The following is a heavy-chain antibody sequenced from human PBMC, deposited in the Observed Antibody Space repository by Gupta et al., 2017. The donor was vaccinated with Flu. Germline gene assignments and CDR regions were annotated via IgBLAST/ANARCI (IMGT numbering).Heavy chain of an antibody. V-gene: IGHV4-34*01. J-gene: IGHJ3*02. CDR3: ARAAEADEYGAVSAFES. CDR1: GGSFSGYY. CDR2: INQSGST. Sequence: QVQLQQWGAGLLKPPETLSLTCAVYGGSFSGYYWSWIRQPPGKGWEWIGEINQSGSTTYNPSLKSRVYISVDTAKNQFSLKLSSVTAADTAGYYCARAAEADEYGAVSAFESWGQGTRGTVSS. D-gene: IGHD4-17*01.